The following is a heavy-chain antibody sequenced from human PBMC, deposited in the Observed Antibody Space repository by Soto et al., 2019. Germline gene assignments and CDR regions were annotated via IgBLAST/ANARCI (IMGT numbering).Heavy chain of an antibody. J-gene: IGHJ6*02. CDR1: GGSIYDFY. CDR3: ARSNLPPMDYYYYGMDV. Sequence: QVHMQESGPGLVKASETLSLTCSISGGSIYDFYWNWIRQTAEKGMEWIGRVYVTGGNTYYPSNNIPTLKSRVTMDVDTSKNQFSLTLSSVSAAYTAVYYCARSNLPPMDYYYYGMDVWGHGTTVTVSS. V-gene: IGHV4-4*07. CDR2: VYVTGGNTYYPS.